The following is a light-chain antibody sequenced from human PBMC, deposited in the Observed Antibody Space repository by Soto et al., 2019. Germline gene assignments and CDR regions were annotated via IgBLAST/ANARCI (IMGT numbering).Light chain of an antibody. CDR3: QQYDILPLT. V-gene: IGKV1-33*01. CDR2: YAS. CDR1: QDINIY. Sequence: DIQMTQSPSSLFASVGDRVTITCQATQDINIYLNWYQQKPGKAPNLLISYASNLEIGVPSRFSGSGSGTHFTFTISSLQTEDIGTYYCQQYDILPLTFGRGTRLEIK. J-gene: IGKJ5*01.